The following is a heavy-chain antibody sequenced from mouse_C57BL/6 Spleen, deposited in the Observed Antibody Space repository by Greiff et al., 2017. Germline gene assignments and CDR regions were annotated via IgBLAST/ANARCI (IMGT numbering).Heavy chain of an antibody. CDR2: IYPGSGNT. V-gene: IGHV1-76*01. CDR1: GYTFTDYY. J-gene: IGHJ3*01. CDR3: AREGVLRPWFAY. Sequence: QVHVKQSGAELVRPGASVKLSCKASGYTFTDYYINWVKQRPGQGLEWIARIYPGSGNTYYNEKFKGKATLTAEKSSSTAYMQLSSLTSEDSAVYFCAREGVLRPWFAYWGQGTLVTVSA. D-gene: IGHD1-2*01.